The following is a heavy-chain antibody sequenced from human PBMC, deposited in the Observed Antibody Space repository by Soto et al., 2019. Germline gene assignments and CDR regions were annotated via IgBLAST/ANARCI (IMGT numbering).Heavy chain of an antibody. CDR2: ISAYNGNT. V-gene: IGHV1-18*01. Sequence: ASVKVSCKASGYTFTSYGISWVRQAPGQGLEWMGWISAYNGNTNYAQKLQGRVTMTTDTSTSTAYMELRSLRSDDTAVYYCARVLYVRDQLLSFYYYYGMDVWGQGTTVTVSS. D-gene: IGHD2-2*01. CDR1: GYTFTSYG. CDR3: ARVLYVRDQLLSFYYYYGMDV. J-gene: IGHJ6*02.